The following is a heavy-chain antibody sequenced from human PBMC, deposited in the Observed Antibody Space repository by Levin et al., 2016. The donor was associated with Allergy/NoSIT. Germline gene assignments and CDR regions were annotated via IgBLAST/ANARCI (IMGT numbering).Heavy chain of an antibody. CDR2: IYYSGST. Sequence: SETLSITCTVSGGSISSYYWSWIRQPPGKGLEWIGYIYYSGSTNYNPSLKSRVTISVDTSKNQFSLKLSSVTAADTAVYYCARLPYYGMDVWGQGTTVTVSS. CDR1: GGSISSYY. CDR3: ARLPYYGMDV. J-gene: IGHJ6*02. V-gene: IGHV4-59*08.